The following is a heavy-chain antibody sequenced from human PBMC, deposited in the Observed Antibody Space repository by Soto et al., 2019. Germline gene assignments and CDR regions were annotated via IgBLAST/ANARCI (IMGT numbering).Heavy chain of an antibody. J-gene: IGHJ5*02. CDR1: GFTFSSYG. D-gene: IGHD2-2*01. CDR3: ARDPLVPAAMPNWFDP. V-gene: IGHV3-21*01. Sequence: GGSLRLSCAASGFTFSSYGMNWVRQAPGKGLEWVSSISSSSSYIYYADSVKGRFTISRDNAKNSLYLQMNSLRAEDTAVYYCARDPLVPAAMPNWFDPWGQGTLVTVSS. CDR2: ISSSSSYI.